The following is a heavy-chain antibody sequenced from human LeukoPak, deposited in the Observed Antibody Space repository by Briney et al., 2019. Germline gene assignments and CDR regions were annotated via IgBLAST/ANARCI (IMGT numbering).Heavy chain of an antibody. D-gene: IGHD2-2*01. J-gene: IGHJ4*02. CDR1: GGSVSSGSYY. Sequence: NPSGTLSLTCTVSGGSVSSGSYYWSWIRQPPGKGLEWIGYIYYSGSTNYNPSLKSRVTISVDTSKNQFSLKLSSVTAADTAVYYCAREASLPAAPIDYWGQGTLVTVSS. CDR2: IYYSGST. CDR3: AREASLPAAPIDY. V-gene: IGHV4-61*01.